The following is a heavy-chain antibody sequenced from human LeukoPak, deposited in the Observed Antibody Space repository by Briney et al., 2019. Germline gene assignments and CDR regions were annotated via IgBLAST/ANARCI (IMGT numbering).Heavy chain of an antibody. CDR2: ISSSSSYI. CDR3: ARVLTIFGVVIYFDY. Sequence: GGSLRLSCAASGFTFSSYSMNWVRQAPGKGLEWVSSISSSSSYIYYADSVKGRFTISRDNAKNSLYLQMNSLRAEDTAVYYCARVLTIFGVVIYFDYWGQGTLVTVSS. J-gene: IGHJ4*02. D-gene: IGHD3-3*01. CDR1: GFTFSSYS. V-gene: IGHV3-21*01.